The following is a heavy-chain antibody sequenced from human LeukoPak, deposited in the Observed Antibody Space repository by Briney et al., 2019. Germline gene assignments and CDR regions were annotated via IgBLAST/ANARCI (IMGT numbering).Heavy chain of an antibody. V-gene: IGHV3-7*01. D-gene: IGHD2-21*02. CDR1: GFTFSDYW. CDR2: IDQDGGGK. Sequence: GGSLRLSCAASGFTFSDYWMNCVRQAPGKGLEWVANIDQDGGGKYYLDSVKGRFTISRDNAKNSLYLQINSLRAEDTAVYYCARGDWAPFDYWGQGSLLTVSS. J-gene: IGHJ4*02. CDR3: ARGDWAPFDY.